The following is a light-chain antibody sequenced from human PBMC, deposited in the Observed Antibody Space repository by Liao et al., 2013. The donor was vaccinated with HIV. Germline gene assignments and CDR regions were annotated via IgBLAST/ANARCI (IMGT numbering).Light chain of an antibody. CDR3: QAWDSSTVI. CDR1: KLGVKY. CDR2: QDT. Sequence: SYELTQPPSVSVAPGQTARIACSGDKLGVKYASWYQQKPGQSPVLVIYQDTGRPSGIPERFSGSNSGNTATLTISGTQAMDEADYYCQAWDSSTVIFGGGTKLTVL. V-gene: IGLV3-1*01. J-gene: IGLJ2*01.